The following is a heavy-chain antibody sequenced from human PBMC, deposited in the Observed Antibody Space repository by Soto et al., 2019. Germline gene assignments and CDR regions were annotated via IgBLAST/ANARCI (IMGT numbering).Heavy chain of an antibody. CDR2: INDTGGGT. J-gene: IGHJ4*02. Sequence: GGSLRLSCATSGFTFTAHAMSWVRQAPGKGLEWVSGINDTGGGTYYADSVKGRFTISRDTSKNTLYLQMDSLRAEDTAVYYCARSSSSWSHYWGQGTLVTVSS. CDR3: ARSSSSWSHY. V-gene: IGHV3-23*01. D-gene: IGHD2-2*01. CDR1: GFTFTAHA.